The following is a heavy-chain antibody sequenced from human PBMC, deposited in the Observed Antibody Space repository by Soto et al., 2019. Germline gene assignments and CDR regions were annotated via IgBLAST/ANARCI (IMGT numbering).Heavy chain of an antibody. CDR1: GFTFSGYW. D-gene: IGHD2-2*01. Sequence: EALLVESGGGLVQPGGSLRLSCAASGFTFSGYWMSWVRQAPGKGLEWVASINRDGSESHYVDSVKGRFTISRDNAKSSVYLQMKSLRAEDPAVYYCARDPGPRPAAIRGLGWFDPWGQGTLVTVSS. CDR3: ARDPGPRPAAIRGLGWFDP. V-gene: IGHV3-7*03. CDR2: INRDGSES. J-gene: IGHJ5*02.